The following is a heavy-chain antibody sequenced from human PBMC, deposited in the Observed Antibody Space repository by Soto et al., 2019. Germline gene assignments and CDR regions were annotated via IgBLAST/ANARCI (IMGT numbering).Heavy chain of an antibody. V-gene: IGHV4-59*01. J-gene: IGHJ5*02. CDR1: GASITSYY. CDR2: IHNSGST. CDR3: ARDLRACSGSYCGDWFDP. D-gene: IGHD1-26*01. Sequence: SETLSLTCTVSGASITSYYWSWIRQPPGKGLEWIGYIHNSGSTDYNPSPKSRVTISVDTSKNQFSLKLRSVTAADTAVYYCARDLRACSGSYCGDWFDPWGQGTLVTVSS.